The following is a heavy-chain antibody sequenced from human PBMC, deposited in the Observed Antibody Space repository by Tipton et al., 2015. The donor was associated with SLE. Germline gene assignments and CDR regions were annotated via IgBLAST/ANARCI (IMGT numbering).Heavy chain of an antibody. Sequence: SLRLSCAASGFTFSSYAVHWVRQAPGKGLEWVAVIWYDGSNKYYADSVKGRFTISRDNSKNTLYLQMNSLRAEDTAVYYCAKQISPHYGMDVWGQGTTVTVSS. CDR2: IWYDGSNK. V-gene: IGHV3-30*18. CDR1: GFTFSSYA. CDR3: AKQISPHYGMDV. J-gene: IGHJ6*02.